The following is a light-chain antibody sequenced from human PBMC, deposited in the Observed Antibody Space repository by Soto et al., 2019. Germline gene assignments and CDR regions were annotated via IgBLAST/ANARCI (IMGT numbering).Light chain of an antibody. CDR3: CSYAGSYTYV. J-gene: IGLJ1*01. Sequence: QSVLTQPRSVSGSPGQSVTISCAGTSSDVGAYNYVSWYQQHPGKAPKLMIYDVRKRPSGVPDRFSGSKSGNTASLTISGLQAEDEADYYCCSYAGSYTYVFGTGTKVTVL. CDR2: DVR. V-gene: IGLV2-11*01. CDR1: SSDVGAYNY.